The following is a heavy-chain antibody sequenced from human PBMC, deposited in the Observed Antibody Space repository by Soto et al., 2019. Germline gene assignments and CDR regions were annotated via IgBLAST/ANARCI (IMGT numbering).Heavy chain of an antibody. CDR3: ARTYSSGWYWGWFDP. CDR2: INSDGSST. V-gene: IGHV3-74*01. D-gene: IGHD6-19*01. Sequence: EVQLVESGGGLVQPGGSLRLSCAASGFTFSSYWMHWVRQAPGKGLVWVSRINSDGSSTSYADSVKGRFTISRDNAKNTLDLQRNSPRAEDTAVYYCARTYSSGWYWGWFDPWGQGTLVTVSS. J-gene: IGHJ5*02. CDR1: GFTFSSYW.